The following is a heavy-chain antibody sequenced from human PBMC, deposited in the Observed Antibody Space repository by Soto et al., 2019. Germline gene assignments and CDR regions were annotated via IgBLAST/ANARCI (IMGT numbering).Heavy chain of an antibody. CDR1: GGSFSGYY. CDR2: INHSGST. V-gene: IGHV4-34*01. D-gene: IGHD3-3*01. Sequence: SETLSLTCAVYGGSFSGYYWSWIRQPPGKGLEWIGEINHSGSTNYNPSLKSRVTISVDTSKNQFSLKLSSVTAADTAVYYCARHGRFLEWSRYYYMDVWGKGTTVTVSS. J-gene: IGHJ6*03. CDR3: ARHGRFLEWSRYYYMDV.